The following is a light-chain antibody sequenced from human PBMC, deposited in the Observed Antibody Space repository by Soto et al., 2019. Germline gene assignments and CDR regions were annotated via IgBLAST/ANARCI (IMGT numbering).Light chain of an antibody. CDR1: QRVDSY. J-gene: IGKJ1*01. Sequence: DIQVTQSPSSLSASVGDSVTLSCQTSQRVDSYIHWYQHQSGKPPKLLIYAASTLQDGVPSRFSGGGSGTAFSLIITGLQPVDSATSYCQQTYTSVATFGQGTKV. CDR3: QQTYTSVAT. V-gene: IGKV1-39*01. CDR2: AAS.